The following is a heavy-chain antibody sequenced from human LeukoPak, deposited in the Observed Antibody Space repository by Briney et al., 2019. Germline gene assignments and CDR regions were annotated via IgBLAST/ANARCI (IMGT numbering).Heavy chain of an antibody. CDR1: GFTFSNLA. CDR3: AKDARRYSGWYFFDH. CDR2: ISDSGGIT. D-gene: IGHD6-19*01. V-gene: IGHV3-23*01. J-gene: IGHJ4*02. Sequence: GGSLSLSCAASGFTFSNLAMSWVRPAPGNGLGWVSVISDSGGITSYADSGKGRFTISRENSRNTLYLQMNSLRVDDTAVYYCAKDARRYSGWYFFDHWGQGTLVTASS.